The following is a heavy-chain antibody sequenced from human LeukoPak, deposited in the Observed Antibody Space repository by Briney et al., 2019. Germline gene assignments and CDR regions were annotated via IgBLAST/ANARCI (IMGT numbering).Heavy chain of an antibody. CDR3: ARRSYGDY. D-gene: IGHD4-17*01. Sequence: SETLSLTCAVYGGSFSGYYWSWIRQPPGKGLEWIGEINHSGSTNYNPSLKSRVIISVDTSKNQFSLKLSSVTAADTAVYYCARRSYGDYWGQGTLVTVPS. V-gene: IGHV4-34*01. CDR2: INHSGST. J-gene: IGHJ4*02. CDR1: GGSFSGYY.